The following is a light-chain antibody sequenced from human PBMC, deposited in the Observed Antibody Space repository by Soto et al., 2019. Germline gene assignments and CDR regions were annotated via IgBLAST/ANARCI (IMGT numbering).Light chain of an antibody. Sequence: EIVLTQSPGTLSLSPGERATLSCRASQSVSGTYLAWYQQKPGQAPRLLIYVASRRATGIPDRFSGSGSGTDFTLTISRLEPEDFAVYYCQQYGSSPWTFGQGTKVEIK. CDR2: VAS. CDR3: QQYGSSPWT. V-gene: IGKV3-20*01. J-gene: IGKJ1*01. CDR1: QSVSGTY.